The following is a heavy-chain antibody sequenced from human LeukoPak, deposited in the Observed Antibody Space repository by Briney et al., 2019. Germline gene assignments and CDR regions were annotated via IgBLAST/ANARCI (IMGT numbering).Heavy chain of an antibody. CDR3: AREYTAMAYDY. CDR1: GFAFSDDS. J-gene: IGHJ4*02. Sequence: GGSLRLSCVASGFAFSDDSMNWVRQPPGKGLEWVSSISSTSTYIYYADSVKGRFTISRDNARDSLFLQMNNLRVDDSAVYYCAREYTAMAYDYWGQGNLVTVSS. D-gene: IGHD5-18*01. CDR2: ISSTSTYI. V-gene: IGHV3-21*01.